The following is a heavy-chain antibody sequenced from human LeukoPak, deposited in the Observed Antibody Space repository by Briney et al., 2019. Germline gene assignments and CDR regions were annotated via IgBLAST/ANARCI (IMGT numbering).Heavy chain of an antibody. Sequence: SGGSLRLSCAASGFTFSNYWMSWVRQTPGKGLEWVANIKQDGSENYYVGSVKGRFTISRDNAKNALYLQMNSLRAEDTAVYYCARDRPGTSGYSRSWHYFDYWGQGTLVTVSS. CDR2: IKQDGSEN. J-gene: IGHJ4*02. D-gene: IGHD6-13*01. CDR1: GFTFSNYW. V-gene: IGHV3-7*01. CDR3: ARDRPGTSGYSRSWHYFDY.